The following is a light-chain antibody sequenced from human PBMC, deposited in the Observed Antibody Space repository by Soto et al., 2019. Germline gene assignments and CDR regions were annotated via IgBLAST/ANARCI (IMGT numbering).Light chain of an antibody. CDR2: EVT. V-gene: IGLV2-8*01. Sequence: QSALTQPPSASGSPGQSVTISCTGTSSDIGGYNYVSWYQQHPDKAPKHMIYEVTQRPSGVPDRFSGSKSGNTASLTVSGLQAEDEADYYCGSRTADNHLVVFGGGTKLTVL. CDR1: SSDIGGYNY. J-gene: IGLJ3*02. CDR3: GSRTADNHLVV.